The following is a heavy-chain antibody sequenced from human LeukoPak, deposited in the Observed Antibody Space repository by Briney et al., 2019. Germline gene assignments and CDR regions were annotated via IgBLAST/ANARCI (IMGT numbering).Heavy chain of an antibody. CDR1: GYTFTSYG. CDR3: ARAVGPSYYYYYMDV. CDR2: ISAYNGNT. D-gene: IGHD2-2*01. Sequence: ASAKVSCKASGYTFTSYGISWVRQAPGQGLEWMGWISAYNGNTNYAQKLQGRVTMTTDTSTSTAYMELRSLRSGDTAVYYCARAVGPSYYYYYMDVWGKGTTVTISS. V-gene: IGHV1-18*01. J-gene: IGHJ6*03.